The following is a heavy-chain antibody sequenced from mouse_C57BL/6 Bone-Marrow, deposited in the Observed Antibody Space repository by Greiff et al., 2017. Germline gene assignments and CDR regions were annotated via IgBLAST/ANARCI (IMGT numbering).Heavy chain of an antibody. J-gene: IGHJ4*01. V-gene: IGHV2-5*01. CDR3: AKRTTTVNGYYAMDY. D-gene: IGHD1-1*01. CDR2: IWRGGST. Sequence: VQGVESGPGLVQPSQSLSITCTVSGFSLTSYGVHWVRQSPGKGLEWLGVIWRGGSTDYNAAFMSRLSITKDNSKSQVFFKMNSLQADDTAIYYCAKRTTTVNGYYAMDYWGQGTSVTVSS. CDR1: GFSLTSYG.